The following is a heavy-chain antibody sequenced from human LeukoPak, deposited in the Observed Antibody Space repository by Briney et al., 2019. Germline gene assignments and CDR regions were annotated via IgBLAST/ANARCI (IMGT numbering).Heavy chain of an antibody. CDR3: ARDSGQFDY. V-gene: IGHV1-46*01. J-gene: IGHJ4*02. D-gene: IGHD5-12*01. CDR1: GYTFTNYY. CDR2: FNTGGGTT. Sequence: ASVKVSCKASGYTFTNYYMHWVRQAPGQGLEWLGVFNTGGGTTSSAQKFQGRVTMTRDTSTSTVYSELSSLTSEDTAVYYCARDSGQFDYWGQGTLVTVSS.